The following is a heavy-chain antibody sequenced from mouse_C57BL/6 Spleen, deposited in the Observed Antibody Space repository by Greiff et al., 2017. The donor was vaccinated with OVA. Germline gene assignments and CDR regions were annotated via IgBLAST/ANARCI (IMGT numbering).Heavy chain of an antibody. CDR1: GYTFTDYN. Sequence: VQLQQSGPELVKPGASVKIPCKASGYTFTDYNMDWVKQSHGKSLEWIGDINPNNGGTIYNQKFKGKATLTVDKSSSTAYNELRSLTSEDTAVYYWARFTAYCFDYWGQGTTLTVSS. CDR2: INPNNGGT. J-gene: IGHJ2*01. V-gene: IGHV1-18*01. CDR3: ARFTAYCFDY.